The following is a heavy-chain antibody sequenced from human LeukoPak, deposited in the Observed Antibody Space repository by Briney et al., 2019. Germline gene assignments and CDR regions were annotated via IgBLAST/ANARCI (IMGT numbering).Heavy chain of an antibody. V-gene: IGHV4-34*01. CDR3: ARAGHYFGGDRSQRYGMDV. Sequence: PSETLSLTCAVYGGSFSGYYWSWIRQPQGKGLEWIGEINHSGSPNYNPSLKSRVTISVDTSKNQFSLKVSSVTAADTAVYHCARAGHYFGGDRSQRYGMDVWGQGTTVTVSS. CDR1: GGSFSGYY. CDR2: INHSGSP. D-gene: IGHD2-21*02. J-gene: IGHJ6*02.